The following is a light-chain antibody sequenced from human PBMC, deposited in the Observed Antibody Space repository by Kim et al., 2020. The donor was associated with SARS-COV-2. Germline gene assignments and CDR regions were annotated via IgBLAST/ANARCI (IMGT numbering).Light chain of an antibody. CDR3: QQYNSYSGA. CDR2: QAS. J-gene: IGKJ2*01. Sequence: DIRMTQSPSTLSASVGDRVTITCRASQSISSWLAWYQQKPGKAPKLLIYQASYLESGVPPRFSGSGSGTEFALTISSLQPDDSATYYCQQYNSYSGAFGQGTKLEIK. CDR1: QSISSW. V-gene: IGKV1-5*03.